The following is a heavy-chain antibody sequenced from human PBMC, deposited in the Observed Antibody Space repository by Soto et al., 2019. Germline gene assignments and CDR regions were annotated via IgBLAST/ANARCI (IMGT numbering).Heavy chain of an antibody. CDR1: GGSFSGYY. V-gene: IGHV4-34*01. Sequence: SETLSLTCAVYGGSFSGYYWSWIRQPPGKGLEWIGEINHSGSTNYNPSLKSRVTISVDTSKNQFSLKLSSVTAADTAVYYCARGNIVAPDIPPSWFDPWGQGTLVTVSS. CDR2: INHSGST. CDR3: ARGNIVAPDIPPSWFDP. J-gene: IGHJ5*02. D-gene: IGHD5-12*01.